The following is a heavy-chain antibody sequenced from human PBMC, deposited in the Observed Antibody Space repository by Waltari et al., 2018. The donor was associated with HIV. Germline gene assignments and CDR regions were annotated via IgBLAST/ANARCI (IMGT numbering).Heavy chain of an antibody. CDR1: GGSFSGYY. Sequence: QVQLQQGGAGLLKPSETLSLTCAVYGGSFSGYYWSCIRQPPGKGLEWIGEINHSGSTNYNPSLKSRVTISVDTSKNQFSLKLSSVTAADTAVYYCATRGRDGYADDYWGQGTLVTVSS. V-gene: IGHV4-34*01. D-gene: IGHD5-12*01. CDR3: ATRGRDGYADDY. J-gene: IGHJ4*02. CDR2: INHSGST.